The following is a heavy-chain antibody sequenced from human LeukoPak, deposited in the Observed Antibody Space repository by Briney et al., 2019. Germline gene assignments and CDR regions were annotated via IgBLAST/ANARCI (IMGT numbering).Heavy chain of an antibody. CDR2: INPNSGGT. V-gene: IGHV1-2*02. CDR3: ARDHCTSNGCYEIYYYGMDV. CDR1: GYTFTDYY. J-gene: IGHJ6*02. Sequence: GASVKVSCKASGYTFTDYYIHWVRQAPGQGLEWMGWINPNSGGTNYAQKFQGRGTMTRDTSISTAYMELSRLRSDDTAVYYCARDHCTSNGCYEIYYYGMDVWGQGTTVTVSS. D-gene: IGHD2-2*01.